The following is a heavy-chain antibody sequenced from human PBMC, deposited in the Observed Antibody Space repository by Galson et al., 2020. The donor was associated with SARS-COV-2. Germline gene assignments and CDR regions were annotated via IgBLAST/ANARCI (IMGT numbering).Heavy chain of an antibody. J-gene: IGHJ6*03. Sequence: ASVKVSCKASGYTFTSYYMHWVRQAPGQGLEGMGIINPSGGSTSYAQKFQGRVTMTRDTSTSTVYMELSSLRSEDTAVYYCARSSYTPGDYDFWSGYLPPIGGLGLGYYYMDVWGKGTTVTVSS. V-gene: IGHV1-46*01. CDR2: INPSGGST. CDR3: ARSSYTPGDYDFWSGYLPPIGGLGLGYYYMDV. CDR1: GYTFTSYY. D-gene: IGHD3-3*01.